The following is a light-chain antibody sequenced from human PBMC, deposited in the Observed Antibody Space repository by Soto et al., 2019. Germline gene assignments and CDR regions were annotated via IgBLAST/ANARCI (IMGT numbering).Light chain of an antibody. CDR3: QQYGISPGT. Sequence: EIVLTQSPGTLSLSPGERSTLSCRASQSVSSSYLAWYQQKPGQAPRLLIYGASSRATGIPDRFSGSGSGTDFTLTISRLEPEDFSVYYCQQYGISPGTFRQGTNVEIK. V-gene: IGKV3-20*01. J-gene: IGKJ1*01. CDR1: QSVSSSY. CDR2: GAS.